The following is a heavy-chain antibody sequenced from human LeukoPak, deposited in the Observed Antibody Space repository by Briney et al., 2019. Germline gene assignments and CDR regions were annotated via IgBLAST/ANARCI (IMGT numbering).Heavy chain of an antibody. CDR2: IYSGGTT. D-gene: IGHD1-26*01. CDR3: ARAGGSYGNWCFDL. Sequence: GGSLRLSCAASGFTFSSYGMSWVRQAPGKGLEWVSLIYSGGTTYYADSVKGRFTISRDNSKNTLYLQMNSLRAEDTAVYYCARAGGSYGNWCFDLWGRGTLVTVSS. J-gene: IGHJ2*01. V-gene: IGHV3-66*01. CDR1: GFTFSSYG.